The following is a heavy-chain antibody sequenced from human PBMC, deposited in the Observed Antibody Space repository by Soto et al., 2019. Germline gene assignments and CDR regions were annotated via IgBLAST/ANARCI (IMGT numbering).Heavy chain of an antibody. V-gene: IGHV3-30-3*01. CDR2: ISYDGSNK. Sequence: QPGGSLRLSCAASGFTFSSYAMHWVRQAPGKGLEWVAVISYDGSNKYYADSVKGRFTISRDNSKNTLYLQMNSLRAEDTAVYYCARDTDSPPGVAGTGVNDYWGQGTLVTVSS. J-gene: IGHJ4*02. D-gene: IGHD6-19*01. CDR1: GFTFSSYA. CDR3: ARDTDSPPGVAGTGVNDY.